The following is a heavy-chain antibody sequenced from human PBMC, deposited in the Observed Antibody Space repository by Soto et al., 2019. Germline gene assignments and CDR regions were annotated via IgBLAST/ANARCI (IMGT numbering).Heavy chain of an antibody. Sequence: QVQLVQSGAEVKKPGSSVKVSCKASGGTFSSYAISWVRQAPGQGLEWMGGIIPIFGTANYAQKFQGRVTITADESTSTAYMELSSLRTEDTAVYYCARDNDEWLRFSPLRFWGQGTLVTVSS. D-gene: IGHD5-12*01. CDR1: GGTFSSYA. J-gene: IGHJ4*02. CDR3: ARDNDEWLRFSPLRF. V-gene: IGHV1-69*01. CDR2: IIPIFGTA.